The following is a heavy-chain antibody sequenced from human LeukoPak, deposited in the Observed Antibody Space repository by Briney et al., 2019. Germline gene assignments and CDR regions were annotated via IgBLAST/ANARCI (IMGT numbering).Heavy chain of an antibody. D-gene: IGHD3-22*01. J-gene: IGHJ4*02. CDR1: GYSFTSYW. V-gene: IGHV5-51*01. CDR3: ARPGDYYDSSGYPTGGFFDY. Sequence: LGGSLEISCKGSGYSFTSYWIGWVRQMPGKGLEWMGIIYPGGSDTRYSPSFQGRVTISADKSISTAYLQWSSLKASDTAMYYCARPGDYYDSSGYPTGGFFDYWGQGTLVTVSS. CDR2: IYPGGSDT.